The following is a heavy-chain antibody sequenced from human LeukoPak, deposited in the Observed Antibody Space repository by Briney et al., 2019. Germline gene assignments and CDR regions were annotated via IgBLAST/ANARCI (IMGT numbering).Heavy chain of an antibody. Sequence: ASVKVSCRASGYIFVTYGISWVRQAPGQGLEWMGWINPHKGNTNYVQKFQDRVTMTTDTSTSTAYMELRSLRSDDTAVYYCARDKKFVGWHHGNSVGYWGQGTLVTVSS. CDR3: ARDKKFVGWHHGNSVGY. V-gene: IGHV1-18*01. J-gene: IGHJ4*02. CDR2: INPHKGNT. CDR1: GYIFVTYG. D-gene: IGHD4-23*01.